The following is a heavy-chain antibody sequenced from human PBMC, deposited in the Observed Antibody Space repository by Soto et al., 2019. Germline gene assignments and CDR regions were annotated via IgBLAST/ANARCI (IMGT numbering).Heavy chain of an antibody. CDR2: INSDGSST. V-gene: IGHV3-74*01. Sequence: GESLKISCAASGFTFSSYWMHWVRQAPGKGLVWVSRINSDGSSTSYADSVKGRFTISGDNAKNTLYLQMNSLRAEDTAVYYCARDGDTAMVTGIRGYYYGMDVWGQGTTVTVSS. D-gene: IGHD5-18*01. CDR1: GFTFSSYW. J-gene: IGHJ6*02. CDR3: ARDGDTAMVTGIRGYYYGMDV.